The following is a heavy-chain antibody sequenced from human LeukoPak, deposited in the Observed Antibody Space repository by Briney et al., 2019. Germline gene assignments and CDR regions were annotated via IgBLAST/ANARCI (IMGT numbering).Heavy chain of an antibody. Sequence: GGSLRLSCAASGFTFSSYWMSWVRQAPGKGREWVANIKEDESEKYYVDSVKGRFTISRDNAKNSLYLQMNSLRAEDTAIYYCANEGGGAFDIWGQGTMVTVSS. J-gene: IGHJ3*02. V-gene: IGHV3-7*01. CDR1: GFTFSSYW. CDR3: ANEGGGAFDI. CDR2: IKEDESEK.